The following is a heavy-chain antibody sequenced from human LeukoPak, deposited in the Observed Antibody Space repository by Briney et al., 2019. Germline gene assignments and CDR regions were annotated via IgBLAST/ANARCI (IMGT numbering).Heavy chain of an antibody. CDR3: ARHSSGASTSPHDY. Sequence: GESLKISCKGSGHSFTTNWIGWVRQMPGKGLEWMGSIYLGDSDTIYSPSFQGQVPISADRSISTTYLQWSSLKASDTAMYYCARHSSGASTSPHDYWGQGTLVTVSS. D-gene: IGHD1-26*01. J-gene: IGHJ4*02. CDR1: GHSFTTNW. CDR2: IYLGDSDT. V-gene: IGHV5-51*01.